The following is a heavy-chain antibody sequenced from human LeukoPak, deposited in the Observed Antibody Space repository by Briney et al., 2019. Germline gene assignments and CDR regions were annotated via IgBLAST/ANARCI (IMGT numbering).Heavy chain of an antibody. CDR3: AREGQTFNAFDI. V-gene: IGHV3-74*01. J-gene: IGHJ3*02. Sequence: PGGSLRLSCAASGFTFSSYWMHWVRQAPGKGLVWVSRIKSDGSSTSYADSVKGRFTISRDNSKNVLYLQMNSLRAEDTAVYFCAREGQTFNAFDIWGQGTMVTVSS. CDR1: GFTFSSYW. CDR2: IKSDGSST.